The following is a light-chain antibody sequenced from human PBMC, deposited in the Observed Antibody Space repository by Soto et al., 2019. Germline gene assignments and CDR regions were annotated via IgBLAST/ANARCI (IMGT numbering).Light chain of an antibody. J-gene: IGKJ4*01. CDR2: GAS. V-gene: IGKV3-15*01. CDR3: QQYKNWPPLT. CDR1: QSVGSA. Sequence: EIVMTQSPATLSVSPGETATLSCRASQSVGSAVAWYQHQPGQAPRLLIVGASIRATGVPGRSSGGGSGTEFTLTISSLQSEDFAVYSCQQYKNWPPLTFGGGTTVEIK.